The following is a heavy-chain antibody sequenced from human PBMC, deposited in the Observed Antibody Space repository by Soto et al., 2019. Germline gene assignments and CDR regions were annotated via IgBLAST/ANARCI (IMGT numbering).Heavy chain of an antibody. J-gene: IGHJ5*02. V-gene: IGHV7-4-1*01. CDR1: GYTFTSYA. CDR3: ASGGHYDFWSGYYPATWWFDP. D-gene: IGHD3-3*01. Sequence: GASVKVSYKASGYTFTSYAMNWVRQAPGQGLEWMGWINTNTGNPTYAQGFTGRFVFSLDTSVSTAYLQICSLKAEDTAVYYCASGGHYDFWSGYYPATWWFDPWGQGTLVTVSS. CDR2: INTNTGNP.